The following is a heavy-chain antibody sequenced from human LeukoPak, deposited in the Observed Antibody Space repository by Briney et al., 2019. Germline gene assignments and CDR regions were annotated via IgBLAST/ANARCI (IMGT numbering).Heavy chain of an antibody. V-gene: IGHV3-11*04. CDR1: GFTFSDYN. D-gene: IGHD1-26*01. CDR2: ISRSGSTK. CDR3: ARDPTSSWETAFDI. Sequence: PGGSLSLSCPASGFTFSDYNMRWIRQAAGKGLEWVSSISRSGSTKYYADSVKGRFTISRDNAKNSLYLQMNSLRAEDTAVYYCARDPTSSWETAFDIWGQGTMVTVSS. J-gene: IGHJ3*02.